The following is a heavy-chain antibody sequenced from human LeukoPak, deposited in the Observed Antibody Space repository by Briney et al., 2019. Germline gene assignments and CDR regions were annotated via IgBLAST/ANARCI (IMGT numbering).Heavy chain of an antibody. Sequence: GGSLRLSCAASGFTFSNAWMSWVRQAPGKGLEWVGRIKSKTDGGTTDYAAPVKGRFTISRDDSKNTLYLQMNSLKTEDTAVYYCTTRKAYYYDSSGYFDDAFDIWGQGTMVTVSS. CDR1: GFTFSNAW. CDR2: IKSKTDGGTT. J-gene: IGHJ3*02. CDR3: TTRKAYYYDSSGYFDDAFDI. V-gene: IGHV3-15*01. D-gene: IGHD3-22*01.